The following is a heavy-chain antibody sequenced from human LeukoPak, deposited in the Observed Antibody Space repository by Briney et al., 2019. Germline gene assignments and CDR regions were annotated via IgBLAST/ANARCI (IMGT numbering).Heavy chain of an antibody. V-gene: IGHV1-8*03. CDR2: MNPNSGNT. CDR3: AKGSSCSDCYYYYYYMDV. CDR1: GYTFINYD. D-gene: IGHD6-19*01. Sequence: GASVKVSCKASGYTFINYDINWVRQAPGQGLECMGMMNPNSGNTSYAPKFQGRVTITRNTSITTAYMELSNLRSEDTAIYYCAKGSSCSDCYYYYYYMDVWGKGTTVTVSS. J-gene: IGHJ6*03.